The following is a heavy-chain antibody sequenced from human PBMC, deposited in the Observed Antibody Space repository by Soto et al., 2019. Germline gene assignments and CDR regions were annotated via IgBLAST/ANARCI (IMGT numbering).Heavy chain of an antibody. CDR2: IYYSGST. D-gene: IGHD4-17*01. J-gene: IGHJ4*02. Sequence: SETLSLTCTVSGGSISSYYWSWIRQPPGKGLEWIGYIYYSGSTNYNPSLKSRVTISVDTSKNQFSLKLSSVTAADTAVYYCAATDYGPYYFDYWGQGTLVTVSS. CDR1: GGSISSYY. CDR3: AATDYGPYYFDY. V-gene: IGHV4-59*01.